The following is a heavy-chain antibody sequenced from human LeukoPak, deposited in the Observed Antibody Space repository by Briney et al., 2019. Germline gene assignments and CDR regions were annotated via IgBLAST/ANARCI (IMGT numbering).Heavy chain of an antibody. CDR1: GFTFSSNY. Sequence: GGSLRLSCAASGFTFSSNYMSWVRQAPGKGLEWVSVIYSGGSTYYADSVKGRFTISRDNSKNTLYLQMNSLRAEDTAVYHCARDAGYYDSSGQDYWGQGTLVTVSS. CDR3: ARDAGYYDSSGQDY. J-gene: IGHJ4*02. CDR2: IYSGGST. V-gene: IGHV3-66*02. D-gene: IGHD3-22*01.